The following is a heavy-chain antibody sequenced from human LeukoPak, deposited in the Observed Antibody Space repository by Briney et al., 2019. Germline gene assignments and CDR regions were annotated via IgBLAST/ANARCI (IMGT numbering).Heavy chain of an antibody. J-gene: IGHJ3*02. CDR2: IYYSGST. D-gene: IGHD1-14*01. V-gene: IGHV4-39*07. Sequence: SETLSLTCTVSGGSISSSSYYWGWIRQPPGKGLEWIGSIYYSGSTYYNPSLKSRVTISVDTSKNQFSLKLTSVTAADTAVYYCARDRRYNTAPHDAFDIWGQGTVVTVSS. CDR1: GGSISSSSYY. CDR3: ARDRRYNTAPHDAFDI.